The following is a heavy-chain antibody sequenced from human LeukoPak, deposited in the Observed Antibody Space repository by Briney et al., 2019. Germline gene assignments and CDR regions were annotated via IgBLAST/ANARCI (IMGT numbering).Heavy chain of an antibody. CDR1: GGSISSGGYY. J-gene: IGHJ4*02. D-gene: IGHD2-15*01. V-gene: IGHV4-31*03. CDR2: IYYSGST. Sequence: PSETLSLTCTVSGGSISSGGYYWSWIRQHPGTGLEWIGYIYYSGSTYYNPSLKSRVAISVDTSKNQFSLKLSSVTAADTAVHYCARVNRGGSPRAYDYWGQGTLVTVSS. CDR3: ARVNRGGSPRAYDY.